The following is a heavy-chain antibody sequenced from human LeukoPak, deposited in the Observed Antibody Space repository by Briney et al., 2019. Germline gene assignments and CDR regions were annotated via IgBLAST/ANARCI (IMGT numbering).Heavy chain of an antibody. V-gene: IGHV3-33*01. Sequence: GGSLRLSCAASGFTFSSYSMHWVRQAPGKGLEWVAVIWYDGSNKYYADSVKGRFTISRDNSKNTLYLQMNSLRAEDTAVYYCARGQDCSGGSCYYYYGMDVWGQGTTVTVSS. CDR1: GFTFSSYS. CDR2: IWYDGSNK. D-gene: IGHD2-15*01. CDR3: ARGQDCSGGSCYYYYGMDV. J-gene: IGHJ6*02.